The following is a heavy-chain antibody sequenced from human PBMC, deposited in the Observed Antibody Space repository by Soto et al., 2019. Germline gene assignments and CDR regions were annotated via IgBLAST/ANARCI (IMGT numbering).Heavy chain of an antibody. CDR1: GFTFSSYA. CDR3: ARPSVADPDAFDI. Sequence: GGSLRLSCAASGFTFSSYAMSWVRQAPGKGLEWVSAISGSGGSTYYADSVKGRFTISRDNAKNSLYLQMNSLRAEDTAVYYCARPSVADPDAFDIWGQGTMVTVSS. J-gene: IGHJ3*02. D-gene: IGHD6-19*01. CDR2: ISGSGGST. V-gene: IGHV3-23*01.